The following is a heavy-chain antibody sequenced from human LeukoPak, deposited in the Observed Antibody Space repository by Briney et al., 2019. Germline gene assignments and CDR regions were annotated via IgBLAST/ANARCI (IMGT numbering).Heavy chain of an antibody. V-gene: IGHV4-31*03. Sequence: SETLSLTCTVSGGSVSSGTSYWSWIRQHPGKGLEWIAYISYGGSTHYNPSLKSRVTISLDTSKNLVSLNLSSVTAADTAVYYCAATDCSSTRCYVGGWDYWGQGTLVTVSS. CDR1: GGSVSSGTSY. J-gene: IGHJ4*02. D-gene: IGHD2-2*01. CDR3: AATDCSSTRCYVGGWDY. CDR2: ISYGGST.